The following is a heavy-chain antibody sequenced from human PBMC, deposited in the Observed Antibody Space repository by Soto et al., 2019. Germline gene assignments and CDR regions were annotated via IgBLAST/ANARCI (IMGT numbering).Heavy chain of an antibody. CDR3: ARDPPSWDSSGGDY. D-gene: IGHD3-22*01. J-gene: IGHJ4*02. Sequence: SVKVSCKASGGTFSSYTISWVRQAPGQGLEWMGRIIPILGIANYAQKFQGRDTITADKSTSTAYMELSSLRSEDTAVYYCARDPPSWDSSGGDYWGQGTLVTVSS. CDR2: IIPILGIA. CDR1: GGTFSSYT. V-gene: IGHV1-69*04.